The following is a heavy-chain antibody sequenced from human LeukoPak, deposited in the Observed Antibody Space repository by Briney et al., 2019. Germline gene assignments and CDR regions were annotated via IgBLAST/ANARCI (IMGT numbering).Heavy chain of an antibody. D-gene: IGHD1-26*01. CDR1: GFTFSHYW. Sequence: GGSLRLSCAASGFTFSHYWMHWVRQAPGKGLVWVSRIYNDGSSTSYADSVKGRFTISRDNAKSTLYLQMNSLRAEDTAVYYCARVRGGSGRSYAADAFDIWGQGTMVTVSS. CDR2: IYNDGSST. J-gene: IGHJ3*02. V-gene: IGHV3-74*01. CDR3: ARVRGGSGRSYAADAFDI.